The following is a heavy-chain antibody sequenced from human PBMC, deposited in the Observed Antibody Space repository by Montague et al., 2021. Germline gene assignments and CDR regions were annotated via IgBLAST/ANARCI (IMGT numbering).Heavy chain of an antibody. CDR3: AGWGLHEKYDFDY. D-gene: IGHD3-16*01. J-gene: IGHJ4*02. CDR1: GGSVSSGSYY. Sequence: SETLSLTCTVSGGSVSSGSYYWSWIRQPPGKGLEWIGYIYYSRSTNYNPSLKNRVTISVDTSKNQFSLRRSSVTAADTAVYYCAGWGLHEKYDFDYWGQGTLVTVSS. CDR2: IYYSRST. V-gene: IGHV4-61*01.